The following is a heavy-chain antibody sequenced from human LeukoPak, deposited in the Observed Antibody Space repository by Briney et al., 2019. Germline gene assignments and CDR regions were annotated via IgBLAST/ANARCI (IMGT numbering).Heavy chain of an antibody. Sequence: GGSLRLSCAASGFTLNNYWMHWVRQAPGKGLEWVSGISWNSGSIDYADSVKGRFTISRDNAKNSLYLQMNSLRAEDTALYYCAKDMVRYCSSTSCYSPMDVWGKGTTVTVSS. CDR2: ISWNSGSI. V-gene: IGHV3-9*01. CDR3: AKDMVRYCSSTSCYSPMDV. D-gene: IGHD2-2*02. J-gene: IGHJ6*03. CDR1: GFTLNNYW.